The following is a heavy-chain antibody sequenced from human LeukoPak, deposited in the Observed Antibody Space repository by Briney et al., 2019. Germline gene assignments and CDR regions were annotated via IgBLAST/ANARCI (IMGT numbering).Heavy chain of an antibody. V-gene: IGHV1-18*01. Sequence: RASVKVSCKASGGTFSSYAINWVRQAPGQGLEWMGWISAYNGNTNYAQKLQGRVTMTTDTSTSTAYMELRSLRSDDTAVYYCARIPRGYSGYDFFVGLDYWGQGTLVTVSS. J-gene: IGHJ4*02. D-gene: IGHD5-12*01. CDR3: ARIPRGYSGYDFFVGLDY. CDR2: ISAYNGNT. CDR1: GGTFSSYA.